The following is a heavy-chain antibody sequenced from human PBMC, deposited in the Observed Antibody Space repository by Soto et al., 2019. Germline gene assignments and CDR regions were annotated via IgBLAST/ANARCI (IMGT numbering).Heavy chain of an antibody. CDR1: CGSFIGYY. V-gene: IGHV4-59*10. Sequence: SETLSLTSAVYCGSFIGYYWMWIRQPAGKGPEFVGYIYTSVSTNYNPALKSRVTISMDTSENQLSLQLSSVTAADTAVYYCARLQYTVVTALDIWGQGTMVT. CDR3: ARLQYTVVTALDI. D-gene: IGHD2-15*01. CDR2: IYTSVST. J-gene: IGHJ3*02.